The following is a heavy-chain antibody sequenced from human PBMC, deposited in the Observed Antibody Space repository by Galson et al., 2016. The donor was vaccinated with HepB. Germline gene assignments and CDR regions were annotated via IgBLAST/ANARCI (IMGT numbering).Heavy chain of an antibody. CDR1: GNTFVDYV. CDR2: INPNTGAT. V-gene: IGHV1-2*05. CDR3: ARERYDEMARMYKYSYGMVG. J-gene: IGHJ6*01. D-gene: IGHD1-14*01. Sequence: SVKVSCKASGNTFVDYVVHWVRQAPGQGLEWMGRINPNTGATTLTQKFQGRVSMTWDASVRTAFLDGTSLSSDDTGVYYCARERYDEMARMYKYSYGMVGWGQGTTVIVSS.